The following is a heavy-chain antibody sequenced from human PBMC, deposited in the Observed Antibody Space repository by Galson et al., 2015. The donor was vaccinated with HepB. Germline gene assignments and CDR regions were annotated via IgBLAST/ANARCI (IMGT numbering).Heavy chain of an antibody. D-gene: IGHD5-18*01. V-gene: IGHV3-49*04. CDR2: IRSEAYGGTT. J-gene: IGHJ5*02. Sequence: SLRLSCATSGFIFGDYAMSWVRQAPGKGLEWISYIRSEAYGGTTVYAASVKGRSTISRDDSKSIAYLQMNSLEIDDTAVYYCCRDRPGNGNTATRGWFDPWGQGTLVTVSS. CDR1: GFIFGDYA. CDR3: CRDRPGNGNTATRGWFDP.